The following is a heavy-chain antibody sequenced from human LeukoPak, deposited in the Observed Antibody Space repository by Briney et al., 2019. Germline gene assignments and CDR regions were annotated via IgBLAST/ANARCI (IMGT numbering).Heavy chain of an antibody. CDR2: IIPIFGTA. Sequence: SVKVSCKASGGTFSSYTISWVRQAPGQGLEWMGGIIPIFGTANYAQKFQGRVTITTDESTSTAYMELSSLRSEDTAVYYCARAKDGYNYYDALDIWGQGTMVTVSS. D-gene: IGHD5-24*01. CDR3: ARAKDGYNYYDALDI. V-gene: IGHV1-69*05. CDR1: GGTFSSYT. J-gene: IGHJ3*02.